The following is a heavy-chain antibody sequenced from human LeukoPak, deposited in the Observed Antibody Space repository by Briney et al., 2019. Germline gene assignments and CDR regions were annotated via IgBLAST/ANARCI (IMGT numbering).Heavy chain of an antibody. J-gene: IGHJ5*02. CDR1: GGSISGYY. Sequence: SEALSLTCSVSGGSISGYYWNWIRQPPGKGLEWIGYICYSGSTNYNPSLKSRVSISGDMSKNQISLKVESVTAADTAVYYCARLRGRSGSYSVDPWGQGTLVTVSS. D-gene: IGHD3-10*01. CDR2: ICYSGST. V-gene: IGHV4-59*01. CDR3: ARLRGRSGSYSVDP.